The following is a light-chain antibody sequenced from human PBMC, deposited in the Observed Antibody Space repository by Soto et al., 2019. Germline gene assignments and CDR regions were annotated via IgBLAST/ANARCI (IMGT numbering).Light chain of an antibody. CDR1: QSVSRSY. Sequence: EIVLTQSPGTLSLSPGERATLSCRASQSVSRSYLAGYQQKPGQAPRLLIYGASSRATGIPDRFSGSGSGTDFTLTISRLEPEDFAVYYCQQYGSSLLTFGGGTKVEIK. CDR3: QQYGSSLLT. CDR2: GAS. J-gene: IGKJ4*01. V-gene: IGKV3-20*01.